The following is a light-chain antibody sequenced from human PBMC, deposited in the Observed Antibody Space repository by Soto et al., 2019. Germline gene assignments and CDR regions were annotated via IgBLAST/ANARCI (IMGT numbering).Light chain of an antibody. J-gene: IGLJ2*01. Sequence: NFMLTQPHSVSESPGKTVTISCTRNSGGITTNAVQWYQQRPGSAPTIVIYEDNQRPSEVPDRFSGSIDFSSNSASLTISGLKTEDEADYYCQSYDSSGVVFGGGTKLTVL. CDR3: QSYDSSGVV. V-gene: IGLV6-57*04. CDR1: SGGITTNA. CDR2: EDN.